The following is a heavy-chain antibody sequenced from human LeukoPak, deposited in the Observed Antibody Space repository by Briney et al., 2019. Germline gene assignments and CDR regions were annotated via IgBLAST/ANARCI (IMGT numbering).Heavy chain of an antibody. D-gene: IGHD2-21*02. CDR2: MFYDGTS. CDR1: GVTLSTYA. J-gene: IGHJ5*02. CDR3: ARHTLMTSISTYNWFDP. V-gene: IGHV4-39*01. Sequence: GSLRLSCAASGVTLSTYAMSWARQPPGKGLEWIGSMFYDGTSFYSPSLTGRVTISVDTSKNQFSLRLNSVTAADTAVYYCARHTLMTSISTYNWFDPWGQGTLVTVS.